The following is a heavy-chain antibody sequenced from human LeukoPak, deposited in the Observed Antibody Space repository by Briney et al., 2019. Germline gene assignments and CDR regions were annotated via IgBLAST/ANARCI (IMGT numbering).Heavy chain of an antibody. CDR1: GYTFTSYY. D-gene: IGHD3-3*01. V-gene: IGHV1-46*01. CDR3: ARGKGQGVLRFLEWSLGMDV. J-gene: IGHJ6*02. CDR2: INPSGSST. Sequence: ASVKVSCKASGYTFTSYYMYWVRQAPGQGLEWMGIINPSGSSTSYAQKFQGRVTITADKSTSTAYMELSSLRSEDTAVYYCARGKGQGVLRFLEWSLGMDVWGQGTTVTVSS.